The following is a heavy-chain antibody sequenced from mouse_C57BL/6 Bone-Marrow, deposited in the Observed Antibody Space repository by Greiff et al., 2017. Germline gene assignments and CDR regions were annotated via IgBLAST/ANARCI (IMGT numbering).Heavy chain of an antibody. CDR1: GYTFTRYW. V-gene: IGHV1-7*01. Sequence: VQLQQSGAELAKPGASVKLSCTASGYTFTRYWMHWVKQRPGQGLEWIGYINPSSGYTKYNQKFKDKATLTADKSSTTAYMQLSSLTYEDSAVYYCASRWYFEVWGTGTTVTVSS. J-gene: IGHJ1*03. CDR3: ASRWYFEV. CDR2: INPSSGYT.